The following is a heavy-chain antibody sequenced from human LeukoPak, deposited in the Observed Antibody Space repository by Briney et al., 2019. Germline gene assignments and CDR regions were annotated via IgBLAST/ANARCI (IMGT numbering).Heavy chain of an antibody. V-gene: IGHV3-48*03. J-gene: IGHJ3*01. CDR1: GFIFSSYE. CDR2: ISSSGSTI. Sequence: GGSLRLSCAASGFIFSSYEMNWVRQAPGKGLEWVSYISSSGSTIYYADSVKGRFTISRDNSKNTLYLQMNSLRAEDTAVYYCARDAIYDSFDLWGQGTMVTVPS. D-gene: IGHD2-21*01. CDR3: ARDAIYDSFDL.